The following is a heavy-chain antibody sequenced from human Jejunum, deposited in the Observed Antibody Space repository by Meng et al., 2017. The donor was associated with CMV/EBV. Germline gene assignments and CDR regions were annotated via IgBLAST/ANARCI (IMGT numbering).Heavy chain of an antibody. V-gene: IGHV3-30*02. CDR1: TFSTYG. Sequence: TFSTYGMHWVRQAPGKGLEWVAFIRYDGSNKYYADSVKGRFTISRDNSKNTLYLQMSSLRVEDTAVYYCAKSIAVAGNYYHGMDVWGQGTTVTVSS. CDR3: AKSIAVAGNYYHGMDV. J-gene: IGHJ6*02. D-gene: IGHD6-19*01. CDR2: IRYDGSNK.